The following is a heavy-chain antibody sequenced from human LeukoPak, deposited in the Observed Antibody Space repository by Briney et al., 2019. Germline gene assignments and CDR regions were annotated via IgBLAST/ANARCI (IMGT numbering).Heavy chain of an antibody. CDR2: IYYSGST. D-gene: IGHD3-22*01. CDR3: ARDGDYYDSSGPRGFDP. J-gene: IGHJ5*02. V-gene: IGHV4-31*03. CDR1: SGSISSGGYY. Sequence: SQTLSLTCTVSSGSISSGGYYWNWIRQHPGKGLEWIGYIYYSGSTYYNPSLKSRVSISVDTSKNQFSLKLSSVTAADAAVYYCARDGDYYDSSGPRGFDPWGQGTLVTVSS.